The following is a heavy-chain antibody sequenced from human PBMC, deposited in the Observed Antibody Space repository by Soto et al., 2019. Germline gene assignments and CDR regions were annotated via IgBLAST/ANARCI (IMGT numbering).Heavy chain of an antibody. D-gene: IGHD3-10*01. CDR3: ARDGYRNHLYYRLGH. CDR1: GFTFRSHG. V-gene: IGHV3-23*01. J-gene: IGHJ4*02. CDR2: ISGGGDKT. Sequence: GGSLRLSCAASGFTFRSHGMSWIRRAPGKGLEWVSIISGGGDKTYYADSVKGRFTISRDNSKNMLYLQMNSLRAEDTAVYYCARDGYRNHLYYRLGHWGQGTLVTVSS.